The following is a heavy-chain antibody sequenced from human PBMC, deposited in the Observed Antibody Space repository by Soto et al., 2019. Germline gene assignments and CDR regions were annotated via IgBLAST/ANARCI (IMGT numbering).Heavy chain of an antibody. CDR3: AREGVVSNWFDP. CDR1: GYAFTSYG. CDR2: ISAYNGNT. Sequence: SVQVSFKASGYAFTSYGISWVRQAPGQGLEWMGWISAYNGNTNYAQKLQGRVTMTTDTSTSTAYMELRSLRSDDTAVYYCAREGVVSNWFDPWGQGTLVTVSS. V-gene: IGHV1-18*01. D-gene: IGHD2-15*01. J-gene: IGHJ5*02.